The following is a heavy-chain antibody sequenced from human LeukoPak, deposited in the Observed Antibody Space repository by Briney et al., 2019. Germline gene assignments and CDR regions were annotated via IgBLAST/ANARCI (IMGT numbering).Heavy chain of an antibody. CDR3: ARGENSKTYPVSGY. CDR2: ISNDGSSK. CDR1: GFTFSSYG. Sequence: GKSLRLSCAASGFTFSSYGMHWVRQAPGKGLEWVAVISNDGSSKNYTDSVKGRVTISRDNSRNTLYLQMNSLGAEDTAVYYCARGENSKTYPVSGYWGQGTLVTVSS. D-gene: IGHD2/OR15-2a*01. V-gene: IGHV3-30*03. J-gene: IGHJ4*02.